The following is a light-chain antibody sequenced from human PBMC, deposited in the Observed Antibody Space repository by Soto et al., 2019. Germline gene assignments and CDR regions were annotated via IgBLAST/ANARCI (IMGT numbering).Light chain of an antibody. Sequence: QSALTQPRSVSGSPGQSVTISCTGTSGDVGGYNYVSWYQQRPGEAPKLMIYDVTERPSGVPDRFSASKSGNTASLTISGLQADDEADYYCSSYAGTDTWVFGGGTKLTVL. CDR1: SGDVGGYNY. CDR2: DVT. J-gene: IGLJ3*02. V-gene: IGLV2-11*01. CDR3: SSYAGTDTWV.